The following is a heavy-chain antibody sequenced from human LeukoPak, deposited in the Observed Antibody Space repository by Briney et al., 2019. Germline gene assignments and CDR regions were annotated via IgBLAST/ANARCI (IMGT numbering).Heavy chain of an antibody. J-gene: IGHJ4*02. Sequence: GASVKVSCKASGYTFTSYGISWVRQAPGQGLEWMGWISAYNGNTNYAQKFQGRVTITADESTSTAYMELSSLRSEDTAVYYCARAPGTAMVLPDYWGQGTLVTVSS. CDR3: ARAPGTAMVLPDY. CDR2: ISAYNGNT. CDR1: GYTFTSYG. D-gene: IGHD5-18*01. V-gene: IGHV1-18*01.